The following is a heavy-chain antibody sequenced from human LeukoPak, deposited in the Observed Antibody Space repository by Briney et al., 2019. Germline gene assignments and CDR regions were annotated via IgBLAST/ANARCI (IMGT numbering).Heavy chain of an antibody. CDR3: VKDHFYSGTPRAFEI. Sequence: PGGSLRLSCIVSEYPYSPYAMTWVRQAPGKGLEWVSSLSHSGGFTYYANSVKGRFTISADISQNSLYLHMNGLGGDDTAVYYCVKDHFYSGTPRAFEIWGQGTLVTVSS. CDR1: EYPYSPYA. V-gene: IGHV3-23*01. CDR2: LSHSGGFT. D-gene: IGHD3-3*02. J-gene: IGHJ3*02.